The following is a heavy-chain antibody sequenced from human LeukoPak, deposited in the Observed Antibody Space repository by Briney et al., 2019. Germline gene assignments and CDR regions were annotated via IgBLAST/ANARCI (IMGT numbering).Heavy chain of an antibody. CDR2: ISYGGSNK. D-gene: IGHD5-24*01. CDR1: GFTFSSHA. Sequence: PGRSLRLSCAASGFTFSSHAMHWVRQAPGKGLKWVAVISYGGSNKYYADSVKGRFTISRDNSKNTLYLQMNSLRPEDTAVFYCARDSQDGNNTLGVDYWGQGTLVAVSS. J-gene: IGHJ4*02. V-gene: IGHV3-30*04. CDR3: ARDSQDGNNTLGVDY.